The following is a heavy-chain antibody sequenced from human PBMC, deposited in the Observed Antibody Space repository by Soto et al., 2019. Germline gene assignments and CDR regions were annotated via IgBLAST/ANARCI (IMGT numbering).Heavy chain of an antibody. CDR1: GGSLSSTNYY. CDR3: ARVQSGFSGSGSFYNGLFDF. Sequence: SETLSLTCTVSGGSLSSTNYYWGWVRQSPGKGLEWIGNIYFTGDTYYKPSLKSRVTISVDTSKNQVSLRLSSVTAADTAVYYCARVQSGFSGSGSFYNGLFDFWGQGALVTVSS. J-gene: IGHJ4*02. V-gene: IGHV4-39*01. CDR2: IYFTGDT. D-gene: IGHD3-10*01.